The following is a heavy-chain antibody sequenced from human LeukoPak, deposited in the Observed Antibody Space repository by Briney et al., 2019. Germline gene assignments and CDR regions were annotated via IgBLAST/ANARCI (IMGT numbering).Heavy chain of an antibody. V-gene: IGHV3-73*01. CDR1: GFTFSGSA. CDR3: TRLADGSGKFDL. D-gene: IGHD3-10*01. J-gene: IGHJ5*02. Sequence: GGSLKLSCAASGFTFSGSAIHWVRQASGKELEWIGRIWSRPNSYATAYAASVKGRFTISRDDSINTAYLQMNSLKTEDTALYYCTRLADGSGKFDLWGQGTLVTVSS. CDR2: IWSRPNSYAT.